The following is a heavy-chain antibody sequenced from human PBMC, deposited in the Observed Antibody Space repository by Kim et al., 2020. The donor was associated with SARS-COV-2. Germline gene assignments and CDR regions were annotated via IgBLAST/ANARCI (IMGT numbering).Heavy chain of an antibody. D-gene: IGHD2-2*01. CDR1: GGSISSYY. CDR2: IYYSGST. J-gene: IGHJ4*02. CDR3: ARYQRMGVPAAIGY. V-gene: IGHV4-59*13. Sequence: SETLSLTCTVSGGSISSYYWSWIRQPPGKGLEWIGYIYYSGSTNYNPSLKSRVTISVDTSKNQFSLKLSSVTAADTAVYYCARYQRMGVPAAIGYWGQGTLVTVSS.